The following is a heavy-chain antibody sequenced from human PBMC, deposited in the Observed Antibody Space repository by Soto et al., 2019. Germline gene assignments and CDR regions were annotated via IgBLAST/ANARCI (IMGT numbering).Heavy chain of an antibody. J-gene: IGHJ6*02. V-gene: IGHV3-30*18. CDR1: GFTFSSYG. CDR3: AKDLVVGSAPHEGYSYGLRGDYYYGMDV. CDR2: ISYDGSNK. D-gene: IGHD5-18*01. Sequence: QVQLVESGGGVVQPGRSLRLSCAASGFTFSSYGMHWVRQAPGKGLEWVAVISYDGSNKYYADSVKGRFTISRDNSKNTQYMETNSMRAEDTAVYYCAKDLVVGSAPHEGYSYGLRGDYYYGMDVWGQGTTVTVSS.